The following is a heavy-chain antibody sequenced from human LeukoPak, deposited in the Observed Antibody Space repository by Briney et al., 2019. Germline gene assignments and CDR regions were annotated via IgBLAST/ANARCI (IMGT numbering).Heavy chain of an antibody. D-gene: IGHD2-15*01. CDR3: ASHSGFYYYYYYMDV. V-gene: IGHV3-7*03. CDR2: IKQDGSEK. J-gene: IGHJ6*03. CDR1: GFTFGSYW. Sequence: GGSLRLSCAASGFTFGSYWMSWVRQAPGKGLEWVANIKQDGSEKYYVDSVKGRFTISRDNAKNSLYLQMNSLRAEDTALYYCASHSGFYYYYYYMDVWGKGTTVTVSS.